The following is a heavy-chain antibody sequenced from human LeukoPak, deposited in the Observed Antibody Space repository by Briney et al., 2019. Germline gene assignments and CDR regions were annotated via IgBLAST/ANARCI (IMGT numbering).Heavy chain of an antibody. Sequence: GGSLRLSCAASGFTFSSYWMSWVRQAPGKGLEWVANIKQDGSEKYYVDSVKGRFTISRDNSKNMLYLQMNSLRVEDTAVYYCAIDFWSGYSDYWGEGTLVTVSS. V-gene: IGHV3-7*01. J-gene: IGHJ4*02. CDR1: GFTFSSYW. CDR3: AIDFWSGYSDY. D-gene: IGHD3-3*01. CDR2: IKQDGSEK.